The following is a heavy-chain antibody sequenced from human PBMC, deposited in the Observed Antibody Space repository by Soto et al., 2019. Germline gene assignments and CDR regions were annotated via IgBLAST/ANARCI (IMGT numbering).Heavy chain of an antibody. D-gene: IGHD2-21*01. CDR1: GFTFSSYS. CDR3: ARVRCGHDY. J-gene: IGHJ4*02. Sequence: EVQLVESGGGLVQPGGSLRLSCAASGFTFSSYSMNWVRQAPGKGLEWVSYISSSSYTIYYADSVKGRFTISRDRAKNSLYLRMNSLRDAATAVYYCARVRCGHDYWGQGTLVTVSS. V-gene: IGHV3-48*02. CDR2: ISSSSYTI.